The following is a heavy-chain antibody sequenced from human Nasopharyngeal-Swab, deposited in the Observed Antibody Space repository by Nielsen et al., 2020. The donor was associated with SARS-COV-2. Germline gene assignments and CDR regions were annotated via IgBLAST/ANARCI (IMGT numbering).Heavy chain of an antibody. V-gene: IGHV4-4*07. CDR2: MYVSGST. CDR3: ARGRLDLGDY. D-gene: IGHD2-2*03. Sequence: SETLSLTCTVSGGSITNYYWSWIRQPAGKGLEWIGRMYVSGSTNYNPSLKSRVTMSVDTSKNQFSLKLRSVTAADTAVYYCARGRLDLGDYWGQGTLVTVSS. CDR1: GGSITNYY. J-gene: IGHJ4*02.